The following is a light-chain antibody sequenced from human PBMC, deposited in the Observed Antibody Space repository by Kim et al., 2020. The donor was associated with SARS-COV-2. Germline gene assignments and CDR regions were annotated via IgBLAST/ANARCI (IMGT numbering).Light chain of an antibody. CDR1: SSDVGRYDY. V-gene: IGLV2-11*01. Sequence: QSALTQPRSVSGSPGQSVTISCTGTSSDVGRYDYVSWYQQHPDKAPKLLIYAVTKRPSGVPDRFSGSKTGNTASLTISGLRAEDEAVYFCCSFGGTFYVFGTGTKVTVL. CDR3: CSFGGTFYV. J-gene: IGLJ1*01. CDR2: AVT.